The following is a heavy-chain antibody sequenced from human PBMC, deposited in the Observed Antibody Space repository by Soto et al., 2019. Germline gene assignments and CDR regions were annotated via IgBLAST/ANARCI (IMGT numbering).Heavy chain of an antibody. Sequence: SETLSLTCAVYGGSFSGYYWSWIRQPPGKGLEWIGEINHSGSTNYNPSLKSRVTISVDTSKNQFSLKLSSVTAADTAVYYCARGSHRTGTTSEPGVVLSYDTFDYWGQGTLVTVSS. CDR3: ARGSHRTGTTSEPGVVLSYDTFDY. CDR2: INHSGST. J-gene: IGHJ4*02. V-gene: IGHV4-34*01. D-gene: IGHD1-7*01. CDR1: GGSFSGYY.